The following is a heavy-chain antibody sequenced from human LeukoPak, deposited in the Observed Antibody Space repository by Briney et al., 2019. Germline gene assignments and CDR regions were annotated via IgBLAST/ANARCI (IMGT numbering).Heavy chain of an antibody. Sequence: SETLSLTCTASGGSISSSSYYWGWIRQPPGKGLEWIGSIYYSGSTYYNPSLKSRVTISVDTSKNQFSLKLSSVTAADTAVYYCEREVTIFGVVINWFDPWGQGTLVTVST. D-gene: IGHD3-3*01. CDR1: GGSISSSSYY. CDR3: EREVTIFGVVINWFDP. J-gene: IGHJ5*02. CDR2: IYYSGST. V-gene: IGHV4-39*07.